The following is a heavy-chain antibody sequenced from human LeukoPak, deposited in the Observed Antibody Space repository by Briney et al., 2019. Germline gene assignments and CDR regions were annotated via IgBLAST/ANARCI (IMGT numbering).Heavy chain of an antibody. CDR3: ARASNYGDYPFY. V-gene: IGHV3-7*01. CDR2: IKEDGSEK. J-gene: IGHJ4*02. D-gene: IGHD4-17*01. CDR1: GFTFTSFW. Sequence: PGGSLRLSCAASGFTFTSFWMSWVRQAPGKGLEWVANIKEDGSEKYYVDSVMGRFTISRDNAKNSQYLQMNSLRAEDTAVYYCARASNYGDYPFYWGQGTLVTVSS.